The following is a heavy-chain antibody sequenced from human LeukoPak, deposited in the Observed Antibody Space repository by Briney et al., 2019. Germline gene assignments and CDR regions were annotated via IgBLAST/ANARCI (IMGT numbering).Heavy chain of an antibody. CDR1: GYTFTSYG. Sequence: ASVKVSCKASGYTFTSYGISWVRQAPGQGLEWMGRIIPILGIANYAQEFQGRVTITADKSTSTAYMELSSLRSEDTAVYYCAREPYYDSSGYYYPFDYWGQGTLVTVSS. J-gene: IGHJ4*02. CDR3: AREPYYDSSGYYYPFDY. V-gene: IGHV1-69*04. D-gene: IGHD3-22*01. CDR2: IIPILGIA.